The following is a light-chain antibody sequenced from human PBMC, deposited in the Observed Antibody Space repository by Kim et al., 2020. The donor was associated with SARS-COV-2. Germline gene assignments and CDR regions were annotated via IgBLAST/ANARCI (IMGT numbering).Light chain of an antibody. V-gene: IGKV3-20*01. CDR1: QSVSSTY. CDR2: GAS. J-gene: IGKJ4*01. CDR3: QQYGSSPLT. Sequence: SPGERATLSCRASQSVSSTYLAWYRQTPGQAPRLLIPGASSRATGIPDRFSGSGSGTDFTLTISRLEPEDFAVYYCQQYGSSPLTFGGGTKVDIK.